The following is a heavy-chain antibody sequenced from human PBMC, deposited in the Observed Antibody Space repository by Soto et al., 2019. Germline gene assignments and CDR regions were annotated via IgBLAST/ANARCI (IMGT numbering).Heavy chain of an antibody. V-gene: IGHV3-33*01. CDR1: GFTFSSYG. J-gene: IGHJ4*02. Sequence: RGSLRLSCAASGFTFSSYGMHWVRQAPGKGLEWVAVIWYDGSNKYYADSVKGRFTIYRDNSKDTLYLKMNSLRAEDTAVFYCARDHPRYGDYLGYFDYWGQGTLVTVSS. CDR2: IWYDGSNK. CDR3: ARDHPRYGDYLGYFDY. D-gene: IGHD4-17*01.